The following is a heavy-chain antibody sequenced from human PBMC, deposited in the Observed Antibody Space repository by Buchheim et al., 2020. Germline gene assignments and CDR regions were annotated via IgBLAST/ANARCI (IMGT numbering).Heavy chain of an antibody. CDR2: ISYDGSDK. J-gene: IGHJ6*02. Sequence: QVQLVESGGGVVQPGRSLRLSCAASGFSFSTYDMPWVRQAPGKGLEWVALISYDGSDKYYADAVKGRFTISRDNSKNPLYLQMNSLRAEDTAVYYCAKMYGNNYADDGMDVWGQGT. CDR3: AKMYGNNYADDGMDV. D-gene: IGHD4-11*01. V-gene: IGHV3-30*18. CDR1: GFSFSTYD.